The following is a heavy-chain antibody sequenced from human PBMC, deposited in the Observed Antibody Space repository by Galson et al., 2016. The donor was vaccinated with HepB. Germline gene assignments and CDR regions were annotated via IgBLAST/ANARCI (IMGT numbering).Heavy chain of an antibody. CDR2: IHNSGST. D-gene: IGHD4-23*01. J-gene: IGHJ3*02. CDR1: GGSISAIY. CDR3: ARSYGGYAFDI. Sequence: SETLSLTCTASGGSISAIYWSWIRQPPGKGLEWIGLIHNSGSTHYNPSLKSRVTISLDTSKNQFSLKRSSVTATDTAVYYCARSYGGYAFDIWGQGTMVAVSS. V-gene: IGHV4-4*09.